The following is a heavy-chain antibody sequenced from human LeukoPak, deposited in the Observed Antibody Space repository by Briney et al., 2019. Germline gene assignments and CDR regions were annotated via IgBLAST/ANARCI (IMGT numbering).Heavy chain of an antibody. J-gene: IGHJ4*02. CDR3: AREGGSYLEGTFDY. CDR2: IYPGDSDS. D-gene: IGHD1-26*01. CDR1: GYNFTNYW. Sequence: GASLEISCQASGYNFTNYWIGWVRQMPGKGLEWMGIIYPGDSDSTYSPSFQGQVTISADKSINTAYLQWSSLKASDTATYYCAREGGSYLEGTFDYWGQGTLVTVSS. V-gene: IGHV5-51*01.